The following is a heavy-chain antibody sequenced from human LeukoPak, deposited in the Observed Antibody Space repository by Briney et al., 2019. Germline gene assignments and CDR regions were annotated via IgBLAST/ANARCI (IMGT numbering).Heavy chain of an antibody. V-gene: IGHV3-23*01. J-gene: IGHJ4*02. CDR3: AKKGGAYDGSTYYFDY. CDR2: IGRTGAPT. D-gene: IGHD5-12*01. Sequence: ETLSLTCAVSGGSISSGDYSRSWVRQPPGKGLEWVSVIGRTGAPTYYADSVKGRFTISRDNTKNTLYLQMNSLSAGDTAVYYCAKKGGAYDGSTYYFDYWGQGTLVTVSS. CDR1: GGSISSGDYS.